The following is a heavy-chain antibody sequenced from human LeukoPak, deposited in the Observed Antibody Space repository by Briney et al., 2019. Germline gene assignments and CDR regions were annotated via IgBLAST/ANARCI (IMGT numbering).Heavy chain of an antibody. D-gene: IGHD1-26*01. CDR3: ASGDVVGATSY. J-gene: IGHJ4*02. CDR1: GGSISNSSYY. CDR2: IYYSGST. Sequence: SETLSLTCTVSGGSISNSSYYWGWIRQPPGKGLEWIGSIYYSGSTYYNPSLKSRVTISVDTSKNQFSLKLSSVTAADTAVYYCASGDVVGATSYWGQGTLVTVSS. V-gene: IGHV4-39*01.